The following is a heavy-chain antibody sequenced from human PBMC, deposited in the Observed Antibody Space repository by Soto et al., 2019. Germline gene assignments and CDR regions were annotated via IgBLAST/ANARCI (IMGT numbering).Heavy chain of an antibody. Sequence: SGPTLVNPTQTLTLTCTFSGFSLSTSGMCVSWIRQPPGKALEWLAPIDWDDDKYYSTSLKTRLTISKDTSKNQVVLTMTNMDPVDTATYYCARMEAYCSGGSCYYGFDYWGQGTLVTVSS. CDR2: IDWDDDK. CDR1: GFSLSTSGMC. J-gene: IGHJ4*02. V-gene: IGHV2-70*01. D-gene: IGHD2-15*01. CDR3: ARMEAYCSGGSCYYGFDY.